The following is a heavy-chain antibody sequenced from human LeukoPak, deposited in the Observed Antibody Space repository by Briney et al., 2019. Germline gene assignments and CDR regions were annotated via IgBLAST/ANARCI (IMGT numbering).Heavy chain of an antibody. CDR1: GFTFSSYA. D-gene: IGHD3-9*01. Sequence: GGSLRLSCAASGFTFSSYAMSWVRQAPGKGLEWVSAISGSGGSTYYADSVKGRFTISRDNSKNTLYLQMNSLRAEDTAVYYCAKVARVEHYDILTGYPAQLDYWGQGTLVTVSS. J-gene: IGHJ4*02. CDR3: AKVARVEHYDILTGYPAQLDY. V-gene: IGHV3-23*01. CDR2: ISGSGGST.